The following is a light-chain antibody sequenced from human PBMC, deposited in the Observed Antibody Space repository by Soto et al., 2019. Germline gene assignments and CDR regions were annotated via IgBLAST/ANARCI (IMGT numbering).Light chain of an antibody. Sequence: PGERATLSSGASQSASSSSLAWYQHKRGQAPRLLIHGASSRATGIPSRLSGSGSGTEFILTISSLQPEDFATYYCQQYDSYSWTFGQGTKVDIK. CDR3: QQYDSYSWT. CDR2: GAS. V-gene: IGKV3-20*01. J-gene: IGKJ1*01. CDR1: QSASSSS.